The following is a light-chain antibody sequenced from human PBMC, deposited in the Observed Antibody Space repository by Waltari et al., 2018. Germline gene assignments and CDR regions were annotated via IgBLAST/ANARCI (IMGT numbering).Light chain of an antibody. CDR1: IYTIGINT. J-gene: IGLJ3*02. CDR2: SPT. V-gene: IGLV1-44*01. CDR3: GAWDDGVKEWV. Sequence: QSLLPHPPSAPGAPGRRATIPGSGSIYTIGINTVNWYQQCPGSAPKLLISSPTQRPSGVPDRFSASKSGTSASLAINGLQAADEADYYCGAWDDGVKEWVFGGGTKLTVL.